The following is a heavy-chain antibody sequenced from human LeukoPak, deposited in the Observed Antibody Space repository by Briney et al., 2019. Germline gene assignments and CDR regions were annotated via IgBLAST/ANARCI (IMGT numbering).Heavy chain of an antibody. CDR1: GFTFSNYT. Sequence: GGSLRLSCAASGFTFSNYTMNWVRQAPGKGLEWVAHISHDGSEMHYVDSVKGRFTISRDNARNSQFLQMNSLRVDDTAVYYCASGGGWVFFNWGQGTLVTVSS. D-gene: IGHD6-19*01. CDR3: ASGGGWVFFN. CDR2: ISHDGSEM. V-gene: IGHV3-7*01. J-gene: IGHJ4*02.